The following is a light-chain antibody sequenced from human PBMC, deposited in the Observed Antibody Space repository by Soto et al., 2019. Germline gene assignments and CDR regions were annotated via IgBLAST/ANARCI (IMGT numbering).Light chain of an antibody. CDR3: QQSYSTPPT. J-gene: IGKJ1*01. CDR2: AAS. V-gene: IGKV1-39*01. Sequence: DIQMTQSPSSLSASVGDRVTITCRASQSISSYLNWYQQKPGKAPKLVIYAASSLQSGVPSRFSGGGSGTDFTLTISSLQPEDFATYYCQQSYSTPPTFGQGTKV. CDR1: QSISSY.